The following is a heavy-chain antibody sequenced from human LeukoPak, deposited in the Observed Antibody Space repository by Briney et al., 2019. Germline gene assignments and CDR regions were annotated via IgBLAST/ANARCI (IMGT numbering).Heavy chain of an antibody. CDR3: AKASVVVPPFFDY. D-gene: IGHD2-2*01. J-gene: IGHJ4*02. V-gene: IGHV3-9*01. CDR1: GFTFDDYA. CDR2: ISWNSGSI. Sequence: GRSLRLSCAASGFTFDDYAMHWVRQAPGKGLEWVSGISWNSGSIGYADSVKGRFTISRGNAKNSLYLQMNSLRAEDTALYYCAKASVVVPPFFDYWGQGTLVTVSS.